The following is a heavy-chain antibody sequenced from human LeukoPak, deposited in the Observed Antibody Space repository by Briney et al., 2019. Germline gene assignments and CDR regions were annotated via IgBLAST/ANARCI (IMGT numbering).Heavy chain of an antibody. CDR2: IYYSGST. J-gene: IGHJ3*02. V-gene: IGHV4-39*07. CDR3: ASLGMSSGYYFVTRGAFDI. D-gene: IGHD3-22*01. CDR1: GGSISSSSYY. Sequence: SETLSLTCTVSGGSISSSSYYWGWIRQPPGEGLEWIGSIYYSGSTYYNPSLKSRVTISVDTSKNQFSLKLSSVTAADTAVYYCASLGMSSGYYFVTRGAFDIWGQGTMVTVSS.